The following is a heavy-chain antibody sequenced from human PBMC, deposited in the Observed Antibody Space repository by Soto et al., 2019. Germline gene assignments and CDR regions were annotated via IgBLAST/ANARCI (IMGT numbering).Heavy chain of an antibody. J-gene: IGHJ4*02. Sequence: EVQLVESGGGLVKPGGSLRLSCAASGFTFTDAWMNWVSQAPGKGLEWVGRIKSKTAGGAIDYTTPVEGRVTISRDDSENTLYLQMNSLKTEDTAVYYCATDGGRWGQGTLVTVSS. V-gene: IGHV3-15*07. CDR1: GFTFTDAW. CDR2: IKSKTAGGAI. CDR3: ATDGGR.